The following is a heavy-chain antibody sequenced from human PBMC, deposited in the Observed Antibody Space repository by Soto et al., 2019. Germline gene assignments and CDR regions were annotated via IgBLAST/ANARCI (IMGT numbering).Heavy chain of an antibody. CDR3: ARHLSGDSSGWYYYYYGMDV. D-gene: IGHD6-19*01. Sequence: PSETLSLTCTVSGGSISSSSYYWGWIRQPPGKGLEWIGSIYYSGSTYYNPSLKSRVTISVDTSKNQFSLKLSSVTAADTAVYYCARHLSGDSSGWYYYYYGMDVWGQGTTVTVSS. CDR1: GGSISSSSYY. CDR2: IYYSGST. J-gene: IGHJ6*02. V-gene: IGHV4-39*01.